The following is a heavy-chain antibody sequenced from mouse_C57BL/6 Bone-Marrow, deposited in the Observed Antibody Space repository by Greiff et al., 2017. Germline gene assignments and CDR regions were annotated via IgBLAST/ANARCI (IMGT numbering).Heavy chain of an antibody. CDR3: ERRRGYDEGCWYCDV. CDR1: GYPFTSYW. CDR2: IDPSDSYT. Sequence: VQLQQPGAELVMPGASVKLSCKASGYPFTSYWMHWVKQRPGQGLEWIGEIDPSDSYTNYNQKFKGKSTLTVDKSSSTAYMQLSSLTSEDSAVYYCERRRGYDEGCWYCDVGGTGNTVTVS. V-gene: IGHV1-69*01. J-gene: IGHJ1*03. D-gene: IGHD2-2*01.